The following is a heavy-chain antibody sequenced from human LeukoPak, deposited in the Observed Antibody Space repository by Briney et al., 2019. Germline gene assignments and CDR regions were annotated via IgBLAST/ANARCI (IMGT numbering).Heavy chain of an antibody. CDR2: IQNSGTN. J-gene: IGHJ2*01. V-gene: IGHV4-38-2*01. Sequence: SETLSLTCAVSDYSIRSGYYWGWIRQPPRKGLEWIASIQNSGTNYFNPYVKSRVTISVDMSTNQFSLKLTSVTAADTAVYYCARSVGLRFLEWLRYFDLWGRGTLVTVSS. CDR3: ARSVGLRFLEWLRYFDL. D-gene: IGHD3-3*01. CDR1: DYSIRSGYY.